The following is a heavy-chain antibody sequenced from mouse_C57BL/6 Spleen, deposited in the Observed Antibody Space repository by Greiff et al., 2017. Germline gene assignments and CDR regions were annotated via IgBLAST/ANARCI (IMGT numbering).Heavy chain of an antibody. J-gene: IGHJ4*01. Sequence: QVQLQQPGAELVMPGASVKLSCKASGYTFTSYWMHWVKPRPGQGLEWIGEIDPSDSYTNYNQKFKGKSTLTVDKSSSTAYMQLSSLTSEDSAVYYCARRDSSGYDYAMDYWGQGTSVTVSS. V-gene: IGHV1-69*01. CDR2: IDPSDSYT. CDR1: GYTFTSYW. CDR3: ARRDSSGYDYAMDY. D-gene: IGHD3-2*02.